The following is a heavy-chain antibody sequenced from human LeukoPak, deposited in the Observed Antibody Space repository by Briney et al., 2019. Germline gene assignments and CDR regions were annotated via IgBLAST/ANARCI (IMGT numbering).Heavy chain of an antibody. CDR1: GFTFSNYW. CDR3: AKDRTRQAY. V-gene: IGHV3-7*03. CDR2: IKEDESDK. J-gene: IGHJ4*02. Sequence: GGSLRLSCAASGFTFSNYWMSWVRQTPGPGLDWVAHIKEDESDKYYVDSLKGRFTISRDNAKNSLYLQMNSLRAEDTAVYYWAKDRTRQAYWGQGTLVTVSS. D-gene: IGHD3-3*01.